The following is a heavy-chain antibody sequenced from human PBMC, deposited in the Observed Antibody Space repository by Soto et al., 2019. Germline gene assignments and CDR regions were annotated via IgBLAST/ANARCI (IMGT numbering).Heavy chain of an antibody. CDR2: IYYSGST. V-gene: IGHV4-39*01. J-gene: IGHJ6*03. CDR1: GGSISSSSYY. D-gene: IGHD3-9*01. Sequence: QLQLQESGPGLVKPSETLSLTCTVSGGSISSSSYYWGWIRQPPGKGLEWIGSIYYSGSTYYNPSLKSRVPISVDTSKNQFSLKLSSVTAADTAVYYCARHPPPYDILTGYPYYYYYYMDVWGKGTTVTVSS. CDR3: ARHPPPYDILTGYPYYYYYYMDV.